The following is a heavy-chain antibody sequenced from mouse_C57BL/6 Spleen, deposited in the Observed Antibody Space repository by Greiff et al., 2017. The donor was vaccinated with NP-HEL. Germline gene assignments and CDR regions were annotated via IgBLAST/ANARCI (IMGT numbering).Heavy chain of an antibody. CDR1: GYAFSSYW. Sequence: QVQLKESGAELVKPGASVKISCKASGYAFSSYWMNWVKQRPGKGLEWIGQIYPGDGDTNYNGKFKGKATLTADKSSSTAYMQLSSLTSEDSAVYFCARRYGSRKGDYFDYWGQGTTLTVSS. J-gene: IGHJ2*01. CDR3: ARRYGSRKGDYFDY. V-gene: IGHV1-80*01. CDR2: IYPGDGDT. D-gene: IGHD1-1*01.